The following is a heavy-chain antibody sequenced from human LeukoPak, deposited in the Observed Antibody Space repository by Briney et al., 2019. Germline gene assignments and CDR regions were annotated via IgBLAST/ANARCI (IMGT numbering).Heavy chain of an antibody. J-gene: IGHJ4*02. D-gene: IGHD6-19*01. CDR1: GFTLSGYT. CDR3: ARDMAGRSRPPFDY. V-gene: IGHV3-21*01. CDR2: IDGRSRYI. Sequence: KPGGSLRLSCAASGFTLSGYTINWVRQAPGEGLEWVSSIDGRSRYIYYADSVRGRFTISRDNAKNSLHLQMNSLRVEDTGVYFCARDMAGRSRPPFDYWGQGTLVTVSS.